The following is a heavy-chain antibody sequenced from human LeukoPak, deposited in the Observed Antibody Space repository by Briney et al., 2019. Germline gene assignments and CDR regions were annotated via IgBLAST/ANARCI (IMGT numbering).Heavy chain of an antibody. CDR2: ISYDGSNK. J-gene: IGHJ4*02. CDR1: GFTFSSYA. CDR3: AREGKLRYFDY. Sequence: GGSLRLSCAASGFTFSSYAMHWVRQAPGKGLEWVAVISYDGSNKYYADSVKGRFTISRDNSKNTLHLQMNSLRAEDTAVYYCAREGKLRYFDYWGQGTLVTVSS. D-gene: IGHD3-9*01. V-gene: IGHV3-30*04.